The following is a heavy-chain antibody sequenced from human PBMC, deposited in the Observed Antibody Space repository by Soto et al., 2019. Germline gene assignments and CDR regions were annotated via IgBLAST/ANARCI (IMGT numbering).Heavy chain of an antibody. CDR3: ARASTVVTHSGSYNWFDP. V-gene: IGHV4-59*01. CDR1: GGSISSNY. J-gene: IGHJ5*02. Sequence: QVQLQESGPGLVKPSETLSLTCTVSGGSISSNYWSWIRQPPGKGLEWIGYIYYSGSTNYNPSLKSRVTISVDTSKNRFSLKLSSVTAADTAVYYWARASTVVTHSGSYNWFDPWGQGTLVTVSS. CDR2: IYYSGST. D-gene: IGHD2-21*02.